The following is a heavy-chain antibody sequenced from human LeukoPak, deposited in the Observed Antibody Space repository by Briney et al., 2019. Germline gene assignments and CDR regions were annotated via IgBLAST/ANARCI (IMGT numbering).Heavy chain of an antibody. D-gene: IGHD3-10*01. CDR1: GLTFSSYW. J-gene: IGHJ3*02. CDR3: ARGDSGWGGADAFHI. Sequence: GGSLRLSCAASGLTFSSYWMSWVRQAPGKGLEWVASIKQDGTETYYVDSVKGRFTISRDNAKNSLYLQMNSLRVDDTAMYYCARGDSGWGGADAFHIWGEGTMVTVSS. V-gene: IGHV3-7*01. CDR2: IKQDGTET.